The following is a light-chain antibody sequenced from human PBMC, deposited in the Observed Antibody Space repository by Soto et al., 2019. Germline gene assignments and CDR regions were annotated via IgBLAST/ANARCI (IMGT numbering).Light chain of an antibody. V-gene: IGLV1-40*01. CDR1: SSNTGAGYD. CDR3: QSYDDSLSGPFYV. Sequence: QSVLTQQPSVSGAPGQRVTISCTGSSSNTGAGYDVHWYQQLPGTAPKLLIYGNSNRPSGVPDRFSGSKSGTSASLAITGRQAEYEADYCCQSYDDSLSGPFYVFGTGTKLTVL. J-gene: IGLJ1*01. CDR2: GNS.